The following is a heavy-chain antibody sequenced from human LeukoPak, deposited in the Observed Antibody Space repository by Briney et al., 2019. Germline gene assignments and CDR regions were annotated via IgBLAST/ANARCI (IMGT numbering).Heavy chain of an antibody. J-gene: IGHJ5*02. CDR2: INHSGST. CDR1: GGSFSGYY. CDR3: ARGVRVVPAAIYWFDP. D-gene: IGHD2-2*02. Sequence: SETLSLTCAVYGGSFSGYYWSWIRQPPGKGLEWIGEINHSGSTNYNPSLKSRVTISVDTSKNQFSLKPSSVTAADTAVYYCARGVRVVPAAIYWFDPWGQGTLVTVSS. V-gene: IGHV4-34*01.